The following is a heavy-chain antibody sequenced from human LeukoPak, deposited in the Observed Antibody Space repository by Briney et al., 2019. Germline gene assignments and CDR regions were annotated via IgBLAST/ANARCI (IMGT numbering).Heavy chain of an antibody. CDR2: IIPIFGTA. V-gene: IGHV1-69*05. Sequence: AASVKVSCKASGGTFSSYAISWVRQAPGQGLEWMGGIIPIFGTANYAQKFQGRVTITTDESTSTAYVELSSLRSEDTAVYYCARLHFPYSGSYSRYYYYYYVDVWGKGTTVTVSS. CDR1: GGTFSSYA. CDR3: ARLHFPYSGSYSRYYYYYYVDV. J-gene: IGHJ6*03. D-gene: IGHD1-26*01.